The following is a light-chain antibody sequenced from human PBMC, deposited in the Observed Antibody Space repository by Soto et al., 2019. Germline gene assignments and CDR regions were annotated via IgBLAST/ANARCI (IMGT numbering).Light chain of an antibody. CDR3: QKYNSARWT. J-gene: IGKJ1*01. CDR2: AAS. CDR1: QGISNY. V-gene: IGKV1-27*01. Sequence: DIQMTQSPSSLSASVGDRVTITCRASQGISNYLAWYQQIPGKVPRLLIYAASTLQSGVPSRFSGSGSGTDFTLTISSLQPEDVATYYCQKYNSARWTFSLGTKVDIK.